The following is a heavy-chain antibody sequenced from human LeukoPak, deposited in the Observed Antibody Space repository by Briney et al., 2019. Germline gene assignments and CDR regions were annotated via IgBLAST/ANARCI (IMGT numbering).Heavy chain of an antibody. J-gene: IGHJ3*01. Sequence: PGGSLRLSCAASGFTVSSNYMSWVRQAPGKGLEWVPVIYSGGSTYYADSVKGRFTLSRDSSKNTLFLQMNSLRAEDTAVYYCAREPQGDSSGYDAFDVWGQGTLVTVSS. CDR2: IYSGGST. V-gene: IGHV3-66*01. D-gene: IGHD3-22*01. CDR1: GFTVSSNY. CDR3: AREPQGDSSGYDAFDV.